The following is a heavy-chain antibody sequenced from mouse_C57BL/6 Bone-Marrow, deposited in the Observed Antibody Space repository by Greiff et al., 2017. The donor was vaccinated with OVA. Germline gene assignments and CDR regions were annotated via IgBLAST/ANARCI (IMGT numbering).Heavy chain of an antibody. CDR1: GFNIKDDH. J-gene: IGHJ2*01. CDR3: TTDGLRSNY. V-gene: IGHV14-4*01. Sequence: EVQLKQSGAELVRPGASVKLSCTASGFNIKDDHMHWVKQRPEQGLEWIGWIDPENGDTEYASKFQGKATITADTSSNTAYLQLSSLTSEDTAVYYCTTDGLRSNYWGQGTTLTVSS. D-gene: IGHD1-1*01. CDR2: IDPENGDT.